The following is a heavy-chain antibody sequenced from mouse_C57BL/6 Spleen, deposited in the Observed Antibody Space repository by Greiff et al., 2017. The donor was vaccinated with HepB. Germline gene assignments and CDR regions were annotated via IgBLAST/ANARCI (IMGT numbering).Heavy chain of an antibody. J-gene: IGHJ1*03. CDR1: GYTFTSYW. Sequence: QVQLKQPGAELVKPGASVKLSCKASGYTFTSYWMHWVKQRPGRGLEWIGRIDPNSGGTKYNEKFKSKATLTVDTPSSTAYMQLSNLTSEDSAVYYVARCAYCGSYGSIDDWGTGTTVTVSS. CDR2: IDPNSGGT. D-gene: IGHD1-1*02. CDR3: ARCAYCGSYGSIDD. V-gene: IGHV1-72*01.